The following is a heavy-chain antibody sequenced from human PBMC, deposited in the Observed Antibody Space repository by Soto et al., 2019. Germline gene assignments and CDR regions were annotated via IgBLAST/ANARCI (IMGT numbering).Heavy chain of an antibody. V-gene: IGHV3-66*01. CDR3: ASPPMPFRVRRAVYYMDV. CDR1: GFTVSSNY. D-gene: IGHD3-10*01. Sequence: EVQLVESGGGLVQPGGSLRLSCAASGFTVSSNYMSWVRQAPGKGLEWVSVIYSGGSTYYADSVKGRFTISRDNSKNTLYLQMNSLRAEDTAVYYCASPPMPFRVRRAVYYMDVWGKGTTVTVSS. CDR2: IYSGGST. J-gene: IGHJ6*03.